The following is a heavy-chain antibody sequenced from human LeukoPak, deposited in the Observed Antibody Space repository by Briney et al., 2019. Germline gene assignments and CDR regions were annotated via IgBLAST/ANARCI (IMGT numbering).Heavy chain of an antibody. CDR1: GYSISSGYY. CDR2: IHDSGST. CDR3: VRGVDFWSGYPPWYFDL. D-gene: IGHD3-3*01. Sequence: NPSETLSLTCAVSGYSISSGYYWGWIRQPPGKGLEWIGSIHDSGSTYYNPSLKSRVTRSLDTSKNRFSLQLRSVTAADTAVYYCVRGVDFWSGYPPWYFDLWGRGTLVTVSS. V-gene: IGHV4-38-2*01. J-gene: IGHJ2*01.